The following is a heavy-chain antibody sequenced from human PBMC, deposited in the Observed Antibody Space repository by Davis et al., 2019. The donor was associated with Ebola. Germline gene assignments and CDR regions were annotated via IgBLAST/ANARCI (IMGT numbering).Heavy chain of an antibody. CDR2: ISRNSGSI. V-gene: IGHV3-9*01. CDR3: AKDMGGWGGPDY. Sequence: SLKISCTASGFTFDDYAMHWVRQAPGKGLEWVSDISRNSGSIGYADSVKGRFTISRDNAKHSLYLQINSLKTEDTALYYCAKDMGGWGGPDYWGQGTLVTVSS. CDR1: GFTFDDYA. J-gene: IGHJ4*02. D-gene: IGHD3-16*01.